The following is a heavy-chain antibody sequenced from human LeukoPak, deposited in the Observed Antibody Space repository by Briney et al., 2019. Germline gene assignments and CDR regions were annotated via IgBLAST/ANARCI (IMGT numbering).Heavy chain of an antibody. CDR3: ARDMGSGSLHY. V-gene: IGHV1-3*04. Sequence: ASVKVSCKASGYTFTTYAIHRVRQAPGQRLEWLGWINTGNADTRYSQTFQGRVTITRDTSASTAYMELSSLRPEDTAVYYCARDMGSGSLHYWGQGTLVTVSA. CDR1: GYTFTTYA. CDR2: INTGNADT. D-gene: IGHD1-26*01. J-gene: IGHJ4*02.